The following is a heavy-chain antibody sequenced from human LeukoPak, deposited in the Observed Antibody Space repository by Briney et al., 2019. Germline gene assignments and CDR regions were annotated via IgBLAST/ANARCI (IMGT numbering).Heavy chain of an antibody. D-gene: IGHD6-13*01. J-gene: IGHJ4*02. CDR1: GFTVSSNY. Sequence: GGSLRLSCAASGFTVSSNYMSWVRQAPGKGLEWVSIIYSGGSTFYADSVKGRFTISRDNSKNTLYLQMNSLRADDTAVYYCARGQHRIEAADTAAFDYWGQGTLVTVSS. CDR3: ARGQHRIEAADTAAFDY. CDR2: IYSGGST. V-gene: IGHV3-53*05.